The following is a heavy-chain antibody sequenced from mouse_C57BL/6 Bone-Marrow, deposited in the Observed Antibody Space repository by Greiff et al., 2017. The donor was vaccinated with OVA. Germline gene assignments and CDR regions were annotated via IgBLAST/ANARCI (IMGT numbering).Heavy chain of an antibody. D-gene: IGHD1-1*01. V-gene: IGHV1-81*01. CDR2: IYPRSGNT. Sequence: VQLQQSGAELARPGASVKLSCKASGYTFTSYGISWVKQRTGQGLEWIGEIYPRSGNTYFNEKFKGKATLTADKSSSTAYMELRSLTSEDYAVYFCARYGITTVVARYFDVWGTGTTVTVSS. J-gene: IGHJ1*03. CDR3: ARYGITTVVARYFDV. CDR1: GYTFTSYG.